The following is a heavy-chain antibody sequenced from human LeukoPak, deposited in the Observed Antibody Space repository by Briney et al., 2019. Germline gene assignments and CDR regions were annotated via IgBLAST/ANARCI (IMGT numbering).Heavy chain of an antibody. Sequence: SQTLSLTCTVSGGSISISSYYWGWMRQPPAKAPQLIGSIYYSGSTYYTPSLKSRVSISVDTSKNQCSLKLISVTAADTAVYYCARLGGSSWEHYWGQGTLVTVSS. V-gene: IGHV4-39*01. D-gene: IGHD6-13*01. CDR2: IYYSGST. J-gene: IGHJ4*02. CDR1: GGSISISSYY. CDR3: ARLGGSSWEHY.